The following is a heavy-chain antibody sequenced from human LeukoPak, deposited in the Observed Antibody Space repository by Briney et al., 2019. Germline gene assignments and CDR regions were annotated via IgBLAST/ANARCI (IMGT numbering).Heavy chain of an antibody. D-gene: IGHD2-15*01. CDR1: GYTFTAYF. CDR2: INPNSGDT. CDR3: AIGPTLGYDY. V-gene: IGHV1-2*02. Sequence: ASVKVSCKASGYTFTAYFMHWVRQALGQGLEWMGWINPNSGDTNCAQQFQGRVTMTRDTSITTFYMELSRLTSDDTAVYYCAIGPTLGYDYWGQGTLVTVSS. J-gene: IGHJ4*02.